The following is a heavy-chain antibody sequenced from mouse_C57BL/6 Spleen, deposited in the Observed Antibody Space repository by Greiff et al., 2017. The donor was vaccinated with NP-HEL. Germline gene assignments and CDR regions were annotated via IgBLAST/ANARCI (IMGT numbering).Heavy chain of an antibody. D-gene: IGHD1-1*01. Sequence: VQLQQSGPELVKPGASVKIPCKASGYTFTDYNMDWVKQSHGKSLEWIGDINPNNGGTIYNQKFKGKATLTVDKSSSTAYMELRSLTSEDTAVYYCARHYYGSSLAWFAYWGQGTLVTVSA. CDR3: ARHYYGSSLAWFAY. V-gene: IGHV1-18*01. CDR2: INPNNGGT. CDR1: GYTFTDYN. J-gene: IGHJ3*01.